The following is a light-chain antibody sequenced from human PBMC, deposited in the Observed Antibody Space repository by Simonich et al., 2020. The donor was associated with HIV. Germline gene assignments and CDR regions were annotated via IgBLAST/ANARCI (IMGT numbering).Light chain of an antibody. CDR3: MQALQTPYT. V-gene: IGKV2-28*01. CDR1: QSLLHSNGYNY. Sequence: IVLTQSPLSLPVTPGEPASISCRSSQSLLHSNGYNYLDWYLQKPGQSPQLLIYLNSNRASGVPDRFSGSGSGTDFTLKISRVEAEDVGVYYCMQALQTPYTFGQGTKLDFK. J-gene: IGKJ2*01. CDR2: LNS.